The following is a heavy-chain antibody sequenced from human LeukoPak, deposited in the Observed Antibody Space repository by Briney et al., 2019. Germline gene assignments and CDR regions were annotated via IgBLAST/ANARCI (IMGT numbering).Heavy chain of an antibody. Sequence: SVKVSCKASGGTFSSYAISWVRQAPGQGLEWMGRIIPILGIANYAQKFQGRVTITADKSTSTAYMELSSLRSEDTAVYYCARGGITMPPHGDEFDYWGQGTLVTVSS. CDR3: ARGGITMPPHGDEFDY. D-gene: IGHD3-3*01. CDR2: IIPILGIA. CDR1: GGTFSSYA. J-gene: IGHJ4*02. V-gene: IGHV1-69*04.